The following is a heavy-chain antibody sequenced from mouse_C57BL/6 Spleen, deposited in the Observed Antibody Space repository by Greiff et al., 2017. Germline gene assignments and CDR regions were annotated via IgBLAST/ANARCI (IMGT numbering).Heavy chain of an antibody. Sequence: QVQLQQPGAELVKPGASVKMSCKASGYTFTSYWITWVKQRPGQGLEWIGDIYPGSGSTNYNEKFKSKATLTVDTSSSTAYMQLSSLTSEVSAVYYCARALTVAHYFDYWGQGTTLTVSS. V-gene: IGHV1-55*01. D-gene: IGHD1-1*01. CDR2: IYPGSGST. CDR1: GYTFTSYW. J-gene: IGHJ2*01. CDR3: ARALTVAHYFDY.